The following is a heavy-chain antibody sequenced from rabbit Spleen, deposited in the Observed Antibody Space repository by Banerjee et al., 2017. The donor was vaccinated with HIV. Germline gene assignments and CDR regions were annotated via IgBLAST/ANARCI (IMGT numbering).Heavy chain of an antibody. J-gene: IGHJ4*01. Sequence: QSLEESGGDLVKPGASLTLTCTASGVSFSSNHYMCWVRQAPGKGLEWIACINAATGKPVYATWAKGRFTISRTSSTTVTLRMTSLTAADRATYFCARDLVTVIGWNFNLWGQGTLVTVS. CDR2: INAATGKP. V-gene: IGHV1S40*01. D-gene: IGHD1-1*01. CDR1: GVSFSSNHY. CDR3: ARDLVTVIGWNFNL.